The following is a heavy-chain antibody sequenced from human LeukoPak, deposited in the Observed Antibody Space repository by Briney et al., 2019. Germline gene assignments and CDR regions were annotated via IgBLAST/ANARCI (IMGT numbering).Heavy chain of an antibody. CDR3: ARYWGSTGFDY. J-gene: IGHJ4*02. Sequence: SETLSLTCTVSGASISSYYWAWIRQSAGRGLEWIGRLYASGSTTYNPSLESRVTMSLDTSKNQFSLNLISVTAADTAVYYCARYWGSTGFDYWGQGALVTVSP. D-gene: IGHD7-27*01. CDR2: LYASGST. V-gene: IGHV4-4*07. CDR1: GASISSYY.